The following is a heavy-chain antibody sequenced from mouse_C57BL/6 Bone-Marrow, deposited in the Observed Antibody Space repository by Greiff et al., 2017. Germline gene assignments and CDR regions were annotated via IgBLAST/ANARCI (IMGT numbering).Heavy chain of an antibody. Sequence: QVQLQQPGAELVKPGASVKLSCKASGCTFTSYWMHWVKQRPGRGLEWIGRIDPNSGGTKYNEKFKSKATLTVDKPSSPAYMQLSSLTSEDSAVYYCARCDYDGYYPYWGQGTLVTVSA. CDR1: GCTFTSYW. V-gene: IGHV1-72*01. CDR3: ARCDYDGYYPY. J-gene: IGHJ3*01. D-gene: IGHD2-3*01. CDR2: IDPNSGGT.